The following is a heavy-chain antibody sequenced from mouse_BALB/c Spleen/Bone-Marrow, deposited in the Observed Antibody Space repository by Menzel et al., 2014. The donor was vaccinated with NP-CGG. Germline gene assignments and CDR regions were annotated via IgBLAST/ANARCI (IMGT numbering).Heavy chain of an antibody. CDR2: IYPGSGST. V-gene: IGHV1S22*01. D-gene: IGHD1-2*01. CDR1: GYTFTSYW. J-gene: IGHJ2*01. Sequence: LQQSGSELVRPGASVKLSCKASGYTFTSYWMHWVKQRPGQGLEWIGNIYPGSGSTNYDEKFKSKATLTVDTSSSTAYMQLSSLTSEDSAVYCNTPRLRYWGQGTTLTVSS. CDR3: TPRLRY.